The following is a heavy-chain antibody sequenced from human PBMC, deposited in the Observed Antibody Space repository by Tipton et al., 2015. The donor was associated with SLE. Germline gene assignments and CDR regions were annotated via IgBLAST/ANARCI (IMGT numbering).Heavy chain of an antibody. CDR3: RLTLNGYYELDY. J-gene: IGHJ4*02. CDR1: VYTFISYG. V-gene: IGHV1-18*01. CDR2: ISAYNGNT. D-gene: IGHD3-9*01. Sequence: QSGAEVKKPGASVKVSCKASVYTFISYGISWVRQAPGQGLEWMGWISAYNGNTNYAQKLQGRVTMTTDTSTSAADMELRSLTSDDTAAYYCRLTLNGYYELDYLGQGSLVTVSS.